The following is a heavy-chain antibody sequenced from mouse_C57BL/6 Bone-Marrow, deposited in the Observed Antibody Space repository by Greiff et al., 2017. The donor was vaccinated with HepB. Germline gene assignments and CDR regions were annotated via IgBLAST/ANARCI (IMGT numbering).Heavy chain of an antibody. D-gene: IGHD3-1*01. CDR1: GYTFTDYY. CDR2: INPNNGGT. V-gene: IGHV1-26*01. Sequence: VQLQQSGPELVKPGASVKISCKASGYTFTDYYMNWVKQSHGKSLEWIGDINPNNGGTSYNQKFKGKATLTVDKSSSTAYMELRSLTSEDSAVYYCASLTGYFDVWGTGTTVTVSS. CDR3: ASLTGYFDV. J-gene: IGHJ1*03.